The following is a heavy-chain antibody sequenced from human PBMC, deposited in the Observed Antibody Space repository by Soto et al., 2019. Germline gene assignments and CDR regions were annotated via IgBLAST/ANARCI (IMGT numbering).Heavy chain of an antibody. CDR2: ISGSGGST. V-gene: IGHV3-23*01. D-gene: IGHD3-9*01. CDR3: AKTILGDPTRFDWLLYPFDY. CDR1: GFTFSSYA. Sequence: GGSLRLSFAASGFTFSSYAMSWVRQAPGKGLEWVSAISGSGGSTYYADSVKGRFTISRDNSKNTLYLQMNSLRAEDTAVYYCAKTILGDPTRFDWLLYPFDYWGQGTLVTVSS. J-gene: IGHJ4*02.